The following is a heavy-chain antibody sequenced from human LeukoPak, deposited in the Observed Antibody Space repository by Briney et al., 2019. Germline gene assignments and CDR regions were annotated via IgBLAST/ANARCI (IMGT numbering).Heavy chain of an antibody. CDR3: ARLRLVAATPGNWFDP. J-gene: IGHJ5*02. CDR1: GYTFTSYG. Sequence: ASVKVSCKASGYTFTSYGISWVRQAPGQGLEWMGWVNPNSGGTNYAQKFQGRVTMTRDTSISTAYMELSRLRSDDTAVYYCARLRLVAATPGNWFDPWGQGTLVTVSS. CDR2: VNPNSGGT. V-gene: IGHV1-2*02. D-gene: IGHD2-15*01.